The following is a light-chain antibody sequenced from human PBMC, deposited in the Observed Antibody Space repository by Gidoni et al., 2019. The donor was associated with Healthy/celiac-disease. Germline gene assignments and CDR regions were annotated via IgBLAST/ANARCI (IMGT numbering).Light chain of an antibody. V-gene: IGKV3-11*01. CDR1: QSVSSY. Sequence: EIVLTQSPATLSLSPGERATLSCRASQSVSSYLAWYQQKPGQALRLLIYDASNRATGIPARFSGSGSGTDFTLTISSLEPEDFAVYYCQQRSNWPPITFGQXTRLEIK. CDR3: QQRSNWPPIT. CDR2: DAS. J-gene: IGKJ5*01.